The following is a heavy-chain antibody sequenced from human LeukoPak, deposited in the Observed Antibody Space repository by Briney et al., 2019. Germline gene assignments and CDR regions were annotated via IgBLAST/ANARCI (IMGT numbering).Heavy chain of an antibody. D-gene: IGHD6-19*01. V-gene: IGHV3-23*01. CDR3: TKDHGFYSSGWHPLFDH. CDR2: ISDSGSST. CDR1: GXTFSSYA. J-gene: IGHJ4*02. Sequence: GESLRLSCAASGXTFSSYAMSWVRQAPGKGQEWVSTISDSGSSTYYTDSVKGRFTFSRDNSKNTLHLQMNSLRAEDTAVYYCTKDHGFYSSGWHPLFDHWGQGTLVTVTP.